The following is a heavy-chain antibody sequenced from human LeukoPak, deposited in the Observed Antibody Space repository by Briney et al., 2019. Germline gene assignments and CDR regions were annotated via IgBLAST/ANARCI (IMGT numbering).Heavy chain of an antibody. V-gene: IGHV4-59*01. CDR2: IYYSRST. Sequence: SETLSLTCTVSGGSISSYYWSWIRQPPRKGLESIGYIYYSRSTNYKPSLKSRVTISVDTSKNQFSLKLSSVTAADTAVYYCARDVAYSSGWYEGNWFDPWGQGTLVTVSS. D-gene: IGHD6-19*01. CDR3: ARDVAYSSGWYEGNWFDP. CDR1: GGSISSYY. J-gene: IGHJ5*02.